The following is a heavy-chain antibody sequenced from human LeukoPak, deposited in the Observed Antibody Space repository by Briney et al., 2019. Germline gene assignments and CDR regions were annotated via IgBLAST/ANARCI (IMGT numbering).Heavy chain of an antibody. CDR2: IRPDGSHI. V-gene: IGHV3-33*08. CDR1: GFTFSNYW. Sequence: PGGSLRLSCAASGFTFSNYWMTWVRQAPGKGLEWVAVIRPDGSHISYVDPVKGRFTISRDNSNNMLYLQMSSLRAEDTALYYCLREVDWKYAFDYWGRGTLVTVSS. D-gene: IGHD1-7*01. J-gene: IGHJ4*02. CDR3: LREVDWKYAFDY.